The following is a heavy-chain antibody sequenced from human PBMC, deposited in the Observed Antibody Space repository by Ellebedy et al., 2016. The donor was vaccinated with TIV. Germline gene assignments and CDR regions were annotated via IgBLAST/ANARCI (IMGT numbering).Heavy chain of an antibody. V-gene: IGHV3-30*18. CDR1: GFTFSSYG. D-gene: IGHD3-10*01. CDR2: ISSDGSNK. J-gene: IGHJ4*02. CDR3: AKELTYGSGRPLDY. Sequence: PGGSLRLSCAASGFTFSSYGMHWVRQAPGKGLERVAVISSDGSNKYYADSVKGRFTISRDNSKNTLYLQMNSLRAEDTAVYYSAKELTYGSGRPLDYWGQGTLVTVSS.